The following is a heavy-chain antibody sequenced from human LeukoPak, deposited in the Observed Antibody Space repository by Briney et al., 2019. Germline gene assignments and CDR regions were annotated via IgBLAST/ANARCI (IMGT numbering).Heavy chain of an antibody. CDR2: INTNTGNP. CDR3: ARDIRIRDWNYATGY. J-gene: IGHJ4*02. V-gene: IGHV7-4-1*02. Sequence: EASVKVSFKASGYTFTSYAMNWVRQAPGQGLEWMGWINTNTGNPTYAQGFTGRFVFSLDTSVSTAYLQISSLKAEDTAVYYCARDIRIRDWNYATGYWGQGTLVTVSS. D-gene: IGHD1-7*01. CDR1: GYTFTSYA.